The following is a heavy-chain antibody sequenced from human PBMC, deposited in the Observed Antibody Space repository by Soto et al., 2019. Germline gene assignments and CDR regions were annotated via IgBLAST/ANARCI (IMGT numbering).Heavy chain of an antibody. Sequence: SETLSLTCTVSGGSISSYYWSWIRQPPGKGLEWIGYIYYSGSTNYNPSLKSRVTISVDTSKNQFSLKLSSVTAADTAVYYCARLLWRDHGYYFDYWGQGTLVTVSS. CDR2: IYYSGST. J-gene: IGHJ4*02. CDR3: ARLLWRDHGYYFDY. D-gene: IGHD3-16*01. CDR1: GGSISSYY. V-gene: IGHV4-59*08.